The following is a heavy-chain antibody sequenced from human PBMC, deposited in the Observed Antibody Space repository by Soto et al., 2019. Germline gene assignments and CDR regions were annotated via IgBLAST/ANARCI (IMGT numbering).Heavy chain of an antibody. D-gene: IGHD6-13*01. CDR3: ARGYSSSGEDWFDP. Sequence: SETLSLTCTVSGGSISSYCWSWIRQPPGKGLEWIGYIYYSGSTNYNPSLKSRVTISVDTSKNQFSLKLSSVTAADTAVYYCARGYSSSGEDWFDPWGQGTLVTVSS. CDR2: IYYSGST. CDR1: GGSISSYC. V-gene: IGHV4-59*01. J-gene: IGHJ5*02.